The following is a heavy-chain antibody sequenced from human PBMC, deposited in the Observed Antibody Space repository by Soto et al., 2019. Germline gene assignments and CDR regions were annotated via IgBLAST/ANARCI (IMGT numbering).Heavy chain of an antibody. CDR1: GYTFTSYG. Sequence: ASVNVSCKASGYTFTSYGISWGLQAPGQGLEWMGWISAYNGNTNYAPKLQGRVTMTTDTSTSTAYMELRSLRSDDTAVYYCARSDSSGCNAYWGQGTLVTVSS. CDR3: ARSDSSGCNAY. D-gene: IGHD6-19*01. V-gene: IGHV1-18*01. J-gene: IGHJ4*02. CDR2: ISAYNGNT.